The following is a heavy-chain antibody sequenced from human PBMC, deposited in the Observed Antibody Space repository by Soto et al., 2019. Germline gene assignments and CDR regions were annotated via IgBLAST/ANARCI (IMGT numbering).Heavy chain of an antibody. D-gene: IGHD2-15*01. CDR2: ISYDGSNK. V-gene: IGHV3-30-3*01. Sequence: GGSLRLSCAASGFTFSSYAMHWVRQAPGKGLEWVAVISYDGSNKYYADSVKGRFTISRDNSKNTLYLQMNSLRAEDTAVYYCARDSDCSGGSCYSVPPGYGMDVWGQGTTVTVSS. CDR3: ARDSDCSGGSCYSVPPGYGMDV. J-gene: IGHJ6*02. CDR1: GFTFSSYA.